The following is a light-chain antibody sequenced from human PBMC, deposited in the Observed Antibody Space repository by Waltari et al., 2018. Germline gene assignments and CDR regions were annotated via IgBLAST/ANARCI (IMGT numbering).Light chain of an antibody. Sequence: DIQMTQSPSSLSASVGDRVTITCQTSQDITTFANWYQQKPGTAPKLLIYDASNLETGVPSRFSGSGSGTDFTFSISSLQPEDIATYYCQQYKSLPYTFGQGTKVEIK. CDR1: QDITTF. J-gene: IGKJ2*01. CDR3: QQYKSLPYT. V-gene: IGKV1-33*01. CDR2: DAS.